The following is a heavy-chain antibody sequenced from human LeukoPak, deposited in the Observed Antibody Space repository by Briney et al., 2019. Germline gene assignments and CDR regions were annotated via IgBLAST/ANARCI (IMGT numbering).Heavy chain of an antibody. Sequence: PSETLSLTCTVSGGSSSSYYWSWLRQPPGKGLEWIGYIYYSGSTNYNPSLKSRVTISVDTSKNQFSLKLSSVTAADTAVYYCARVRGTTGTTPLWYYYYYTDVWGKGTTVTVSS. CDR2: IYYSGST. J-gene: IGHJ6*03. V-gene: IGHV4-59*01. CDR1: GGSSSSYY. CDR3: ARVRGTTGTTPLWYYYYYTDV. D-gene: IGHD1-7*01.